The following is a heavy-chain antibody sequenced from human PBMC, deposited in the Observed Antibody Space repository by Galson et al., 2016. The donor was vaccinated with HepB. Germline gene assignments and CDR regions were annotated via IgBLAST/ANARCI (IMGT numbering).Heavy chain of an antibody. V-gene: IGHV3-21*01. CDR1: GFIFGDYS. J-gene: IGHJ6*03. CDR3: ARVWPMDYYYYLDV. D-gene: IGHD2-21*01. CDR2: ISTTSSYI. Sequence: SLRLSCAASGFIFGDYSMNWVRQAPGKGLEWVSFISTTSSYIYYGDSVKGRFTISRDNAKNSLYLQMNSLRAEDTAVYYCARVWPMDYYYYLDVWGEGTTVTVSS.